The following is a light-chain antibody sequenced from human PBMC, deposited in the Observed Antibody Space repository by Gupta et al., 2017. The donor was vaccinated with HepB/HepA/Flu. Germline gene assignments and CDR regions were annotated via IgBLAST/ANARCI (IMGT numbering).Light chain of an antibody. V-gene: IGKV3-11*01. CDR2: DAS. CDR3: QQRSNWLT. J-gene: IGKJ4*01. CDR1: QSVSRY. Sequence: EIVLTQSPATLSLSPGERATLSCRASQSVSRYLAWYQQKPGQPPRLLIYDASNRATGIPARFSGSGSGTDFTLTISGLEPEDFAVYYCQQRSNWLTFGGGTKVEIK.